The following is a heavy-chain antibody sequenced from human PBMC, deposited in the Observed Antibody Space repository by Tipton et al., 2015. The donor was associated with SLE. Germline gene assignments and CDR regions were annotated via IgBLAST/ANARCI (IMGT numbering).Heavy chain of an antibody. D-gene: IGHD3-10*01. J-gene: IGHJ2*01. V-gene: IGHV4-4*02. Sequence: GLVKPSGTLSLTCAVFGGSISRNNWWSWVRQPPGKGLEWIGEIYHSGSTNYNPSLKSRVTISVDTSKNQFSLKLTSVTAADTAVYYCARIYGSGRGHFDLWGRGTLVTVSS. CDR2: IYHSGST. CDR3: ARIYGSGRGHFDL. CDR1: GGSISRNNW.